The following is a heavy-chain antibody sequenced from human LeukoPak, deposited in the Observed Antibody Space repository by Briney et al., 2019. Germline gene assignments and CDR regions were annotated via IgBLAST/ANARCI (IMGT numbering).Heavy chain of an antibody. CDR2: INPSGGST. J-gene: IGHJ4*02. Sequence: PGASVKVSCKASGYTFTRYYIHWVRQAPGQGLEWMGIINPSGGSTSYAQKFQGRVTMTRDTSTSTVYMELSSLRSEDTAVYYCARSGAWIQLWIYFDYWGQGTLVTVSS. V-gene: IGHV1-46*01. D-gene: IGHD5-18*01. CDR1: GYTFTRYY. CDR3: ARSGAWIQLWIYFDY.